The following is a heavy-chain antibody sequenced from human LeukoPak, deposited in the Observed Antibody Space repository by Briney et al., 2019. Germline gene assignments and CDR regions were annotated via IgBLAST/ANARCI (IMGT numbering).Heavy chain of an antibody. CDR1: GFTFSIAC. CDR3: AADTPLPLAQIDY. V-gene: IGHV3-15*01. J-gene: IGHJ4*02. CDR2: VRAKTDGGTT. Sequence: GRSLGLSCAVSGFTFSIACMDSVRHAPGEGLGWVGRVRAKTDGGTTEYAAPVKGRFSISRNDSTNPVYLQMNSLITEDTASYYCAADTPLPLAQIDYWGQGALVTGSP. D-gene: IGHD1-14*01.